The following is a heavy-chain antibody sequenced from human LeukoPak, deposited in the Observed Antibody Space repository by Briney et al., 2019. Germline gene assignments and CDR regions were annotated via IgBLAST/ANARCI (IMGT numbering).Heavy chain of an antibody. V-gene: IGHV3-48*01. J-gene: IGHJ3*02. D-gene: IGHD6-6*01. CDR1: GFTFSSYG. CDR2: ISSSSSPI. Sequence: PGGSLRLSCAASGFTFSSYGMNWVRQAPGKGLEWVSYISSSSSPIYYADSVKGRFTISRDNAKNSLYLQMNSLRAEDTAVYYCARDGHIAARPDAFDIWGQGTMVTVSS. CDR3: ARDGHIAARPDAFDI.